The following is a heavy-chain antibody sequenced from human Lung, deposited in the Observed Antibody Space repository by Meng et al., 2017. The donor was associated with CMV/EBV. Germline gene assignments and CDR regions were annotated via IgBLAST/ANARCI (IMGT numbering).Heavy chain of an antibody. J-gene: IGHJ4*02. CDR2: IYHSGST. V-gene: IGHV4-4*02. CDR3: ASFPPPGKQWLVTDY. Sequence: QGPLRASGHGRLKPSGTLSLTCAVSGGSISSSNWWSWVRQPPGKGLEWIGEIYHSGSTNYNPSLKSRVTISVDKSKNQFSLKLSSVTAADTAVYYCASFPPPGKQWLVTDYWGQGTLVTVSS. CDR1: GGSISSSNW. D-gene: IGHD6-19*01.